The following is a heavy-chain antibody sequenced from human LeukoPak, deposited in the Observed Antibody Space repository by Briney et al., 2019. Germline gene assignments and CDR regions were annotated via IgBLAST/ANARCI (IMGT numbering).Heavy chain of an antibody. CDR3: ATDRPRTYYYDSSGYSD. CDR2: IIPIFGTA. CDR1: GGTFSSYA. V-gene: IGHV1-69*13. D-gene: IGHD3-22*01. Sequence: ASVKVSCKASGGTFSSYAISWVRQAPGQGLEWMGGIIPIFGTANYAQKFQGRVTITADESTSTAYMELSSLRSEDTAVYYCATDRPRTYYYDSSGYSDWGQGTLVTVSS. J-gene: IGHJ4*02.